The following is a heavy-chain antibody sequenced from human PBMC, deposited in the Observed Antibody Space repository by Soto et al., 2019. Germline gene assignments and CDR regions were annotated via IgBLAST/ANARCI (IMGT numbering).Heavy chain of an antibody. CDR2: IYSGGTY. CDR1: GFSVSATKY. CDR3: AIANDLNAFDM. J-gene: IGHJ3*02. V-gene: IGHV3-53*04. Sequence: EVQLVESGGGLVQPGGSLRLSCVASGFSVSATKYMNWLRQAPDKGLEWVSVIYSGGTYYYADSVKGRFTISRHDSKNTLYLQMDSLRPEDTAVYFCAIANDLNAFDMWGKGTMVTVSS.